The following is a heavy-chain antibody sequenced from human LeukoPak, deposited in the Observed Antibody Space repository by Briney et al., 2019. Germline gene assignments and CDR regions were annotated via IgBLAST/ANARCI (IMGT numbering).Heavy chain of an antibody. V-gene: IGHV3-30*01. CDR1: GFTFSGYG. CDR3: ARDYYYYYMDV. J-gene: IGHJ6*03. CDR2: KSHDGSNK. Sequence: GRSLRLSCAASGFTFSGYGMAWVRQAPGKGLEWVAVKSHDGSNKDYADSVKGRFTISRDNSKNMLYLQMNSLRAEDTAVYYCARDYYYYYMDVWGKGTTVTVSS.